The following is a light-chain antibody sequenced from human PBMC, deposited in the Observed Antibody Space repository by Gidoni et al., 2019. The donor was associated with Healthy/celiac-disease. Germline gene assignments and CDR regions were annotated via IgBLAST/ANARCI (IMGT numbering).Light chain of an antibody. V-gene: IGKV3-15*01. J-gene: IGKJ2*01. Sequence: EIVMTQSPATLSLSPGERATLSCRASPSVSSNLAWYQQKPGQAPRLLLYGASTRATGIPARFSGSGSGTEFTLTINSMRSEDFAVYDCQQFNNWHPGGTFXPXTKLEIK. CDR2: GAS. CDR1: PSVSSN. CDR3: QQFNNWHPGGT.